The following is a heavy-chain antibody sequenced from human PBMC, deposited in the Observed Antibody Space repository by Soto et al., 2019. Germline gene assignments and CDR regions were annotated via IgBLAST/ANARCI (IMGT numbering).Heavy chain of an antibody. Sequence: QVQLVQSGAEVKKPGASVKVSCKASGYTFTRSGISWVRQAPGQGPEWMGWISSYNGDTNYAQTFQGRVTMTTDTSTSTAYMEVRSLRSDDTAVYYCAREGVAPYYYYGMDVWAQGTPVTVSS. CDR2: ISSYNGDT. J-gene: IGHJ6*02. CDR1: GYTFTRSG. V-gene: IGHV1-18*01. D-gene: IGHD5-12*01. CDR3: AREGVAPYYYYGMDV.